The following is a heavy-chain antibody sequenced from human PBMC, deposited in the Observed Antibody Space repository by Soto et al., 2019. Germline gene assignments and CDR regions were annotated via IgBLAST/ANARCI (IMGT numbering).Heavy chain of an antibody. V-gene: IGHV3-21*01. CDR1: GFTFRSFT. J-gene: IGHJ5*02. CDR3: TRDASRDSSARGWFDP. Sequence: GSLRLSCAASGFTFRSFTMNWVRQAPGKGLEWVSTISSNSAYIYYTDALRGRFTITRDNAKNSLHLQMNSLRAEDTAVYYCTRDASRDSSARGWFDPWGPGTLVTVS. CDR2: ISSNSAYI. D-gene: IGHD6-13*01.